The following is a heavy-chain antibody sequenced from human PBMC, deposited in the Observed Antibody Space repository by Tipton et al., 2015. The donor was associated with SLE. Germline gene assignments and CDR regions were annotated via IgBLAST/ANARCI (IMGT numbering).Heavy chain of an antibody. D-gene: IGHD1-26*01. Sequence: TLSLTCTVSGGSLSSGDYSWSWVRQPPGKGLEWIGHIFHSRSAYYNPSLKSRVTMSVDRSRNQFSLRLTSMTAADTALYYCAREVGVVATGWFDPWGQGTLVTVSS. CDR2: IFHSRSA. CDR3: AREVGVVATGWFDP. J-gene: IGHJ5*02. V-gene: IGHV4-30-2*01. CDR1: GGSLSSGDYS.